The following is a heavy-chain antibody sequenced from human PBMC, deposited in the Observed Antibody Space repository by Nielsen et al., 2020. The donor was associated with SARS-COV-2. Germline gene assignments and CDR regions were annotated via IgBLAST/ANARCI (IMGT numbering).Heavy chain of an antibody. J-gene: IGHJ6*02. CDR1: GFTFRNYG. V-gene: IGHV3-30*03. CDR3: VTGGQWLVRHPYGMDV. CDR2: ISYDGSDK. Sequence: GESLKLSCSAAGFTFRNYGMHWVRQAPGKGLEWVAVISYDGSDKYYADSVKGRFTISRDNSKNTLYLHMNSLRAEDTAVYYCVTGGQWLVRHPYGMDVWGQGTTVTVSS. D-gene: IGHD6-19*01.